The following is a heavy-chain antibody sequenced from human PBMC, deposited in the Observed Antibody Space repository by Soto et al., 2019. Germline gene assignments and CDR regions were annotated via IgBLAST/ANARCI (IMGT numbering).Heavy chain of an antibody. V-gene: IGHV4-4*07. CDR2: IYATGTT. CDR3: VRDGTKTLRDWFDP. CDR1: GASISGFY. Sequence: SETLSLTCTVSGASISGFYWSWIRKSAGKGLEWIGRIYATGTTDYNPSLKSRVMMSVDTSKEQFSLKSRSVTAADTAVYYCVRDGTKTLRDWFDPWGQVISVTVSS. J-gene: IGHJ5*02. D-gene: IGHD1-1*01.